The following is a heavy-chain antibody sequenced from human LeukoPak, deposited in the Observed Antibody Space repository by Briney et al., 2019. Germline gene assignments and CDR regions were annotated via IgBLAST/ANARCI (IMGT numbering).Heavy chain of an antibody. CDR3: VKEIDILGTNAFDI. D-gene: IGHD3-9*01. Sequence: GGSLRLSCAASGFTFDDYPMHWVRQAPGKGLEWVSLINEDGGKTFYADSVRGRFTISRDNSKDSLYLQMNSLRTEDTALYYCVKEIDILGTNAFDIWGQGTIVTVSS. CDR2: INEDGGKT. CDR1: GFTFDDYP. V-gene: IGHV3-43*02. J-gene: IGHJ3*02.